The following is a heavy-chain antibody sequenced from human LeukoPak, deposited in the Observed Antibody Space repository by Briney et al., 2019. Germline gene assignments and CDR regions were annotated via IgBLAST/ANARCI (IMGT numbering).Heavy chain of an antibody. J-gene: IGHJ4*02. D-gene: IGHD2-8*01. CDR2: ISSSSSNI. Sequence: GGSLRLSCAASGFTFTSYNINWVRQAPGKGLEWVSYISSSSSNIYYADSVRGRFTISRDNAKNSLYLQMNSLRAEDTAVYYCARAPTTNEWRCMDYWGQGTLVTVSS. CDR1: GFTFTSYN. CDR3: ARAPTTNEWRCMDY. V-gene: IGHV3-48*04.